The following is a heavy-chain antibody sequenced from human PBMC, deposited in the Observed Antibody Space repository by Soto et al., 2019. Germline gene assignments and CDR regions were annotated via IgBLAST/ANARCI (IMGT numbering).Heavy chain of an antibody. Sequence: SETLSLTCSVSGDSMTHYYWIWIRQSPGKGLEWIGYIYHSGSTKYNPSLKSRVTISIDTSKNQFSLTLTSVTAADTAVYYCARDWSGYNWFDTWGQGTLVTVS. CDR3: ARDWSGYNWFDT. CDR1: GDSMTHYY. CDR2: IYHSGST. D-gene: IGHD3-3*01. J-gene: IGHJ5*02. V-gene: IGHV4-59*01.